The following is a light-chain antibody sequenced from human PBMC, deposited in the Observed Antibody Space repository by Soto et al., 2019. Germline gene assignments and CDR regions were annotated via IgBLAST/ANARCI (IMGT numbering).Light chain of an antibody. V-gene: IGKV2D-29*02. Sequence: EIVMPQTPLSLPVTPGEPASISCKSSQSLLHITGETFLFWYLQKPGQSPQLLIYEVSTRVSGVPDRFSGSGSGTDFTLEISRVETDDVGIYYCMQSTQLPPTFGQGTRLEIK. CDR3: MQSTQLPPT. CDR2: EVS. J-gene: IGKJ5*01. CDR1: QSLLHITGETF.